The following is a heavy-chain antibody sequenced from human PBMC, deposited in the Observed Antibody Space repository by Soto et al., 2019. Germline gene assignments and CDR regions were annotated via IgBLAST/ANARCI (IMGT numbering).Heavy chain of an antibody. Sequence: GGSLRLSCAASGFTFDDYAMHWVRQAPGKGLEWVSGISWNSGSRGYGDYVKGRFTISRDNAKKSLYLQMSSLRAEDTALYYCAKDRSRYCSSNSCLPGEFDYWGQGTLVTVSS. CDR1: GFTFDDYA. V-gene: IGHV3-9*01. D-gene: IGHD2-2*01. CDR2: ISWNSGSR. CDR3: AKDRSRYCSSNSCLPGEFDY. J-gene: IGHJ4*02.